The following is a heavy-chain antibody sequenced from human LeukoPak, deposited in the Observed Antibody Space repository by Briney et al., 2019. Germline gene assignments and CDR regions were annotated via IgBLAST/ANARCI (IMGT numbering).Heavy chain of an antibody. Sequence: ASVKVSCKAPGYTFTGYYMHWVRQPPGQGLEWMGWINPNSGGTNYAQKFQGRVTMTRDTSISTAYMELSRLRSDDTAVYYCARGEVTMVRGVLGAFDIWGQGTMVTVSS. D-gene: IGHD3-10*01. J-gene: IGHJ3*02. V-gene: IGHV1-2*02. CDR3: ARGEVTMVRGVLGAFDI. CDR2: INPNSGGT. CDR1: GYTFTGYY.